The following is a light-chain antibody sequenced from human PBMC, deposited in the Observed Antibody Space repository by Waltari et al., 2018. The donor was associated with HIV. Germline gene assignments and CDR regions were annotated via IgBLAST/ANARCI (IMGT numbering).Light chain of an antibody. J-gene: IGKJ5*01. Sequence: IVMTQSPATQSVSPGETTTLSCRASQNVSNSLAWCQHNSGQSPRLLIYGASSRAAGVPNKFSGSGSGTDFSLTISNLQSEDFAIYYCQQYFKWPSITFGQGTRLDI. CDR3: QQYFKWPSIT. CDR2: GAS. V-gene: IGKV3-15*01. CDR1: QNVSNS.